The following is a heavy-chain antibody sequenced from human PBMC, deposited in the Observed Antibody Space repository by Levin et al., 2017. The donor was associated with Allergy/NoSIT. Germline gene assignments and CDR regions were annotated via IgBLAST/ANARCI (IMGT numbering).Heavy chain of an antibody. Sequence: NPGGSLRLSCAVYGGSFSGYYWSWIRQPPGKGLEWIGEINHSGSTNYNPSLKSRVTISVDTSKNQFSLKLSSVTAADTAVYYCARGRTTVTSPHNWFDPWGQGTLVTVSS. D-gene: IGHD4-17*01. V-gene: IGHV4-34*01. CDR2: INHSGST. CDR1: GGSFSGYY. J-gene: IGHJ5*02. CDR3: ARGRTTVTSPHNWFDP.